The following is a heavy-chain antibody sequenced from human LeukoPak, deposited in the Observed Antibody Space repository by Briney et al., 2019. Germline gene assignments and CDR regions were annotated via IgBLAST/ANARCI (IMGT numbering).Heavy chain of an antibody. CDR3: ARAGEDYYDSSGYGLDY. Sequence: GGSLRLSCAASGFTFSSYAMSWVRQAPGKGLEWVSAISGSGGSTYYADSVKGRFTISRDNSKNTLYLQMNSLRAEDTAVYYCARAGEDYYDSSGYGLDYWGQGTLVTVSS. D-gene: IGHD3-22*01. CDR1: GFTFSSYA. CDR2: ISGSGGST. J-gene: IGHJ4*02. V-gene: IGHV3-23*01.